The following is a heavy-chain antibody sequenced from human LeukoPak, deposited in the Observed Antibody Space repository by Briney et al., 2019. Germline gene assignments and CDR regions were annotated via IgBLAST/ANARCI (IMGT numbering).Heavy chain of an antibody. D-gene: IGHD5-24*01. J-gene: IGHJ4*02. CDR2: INHSGST. CDR1: GFTFSSYA. CDR3: ARHTEEMATIRIFDY. V-gene: IGHV4-34*01. Sequence: GSLRLSCAASGFTFSSYAMSWIRQPPGKGLEWIGEINHSGSTNYNPSLKSRVTISVDTSKNQFSLKLSSVTAADTAVYYCARHTEEMATIRIFDYWGQGTLVTVSS.